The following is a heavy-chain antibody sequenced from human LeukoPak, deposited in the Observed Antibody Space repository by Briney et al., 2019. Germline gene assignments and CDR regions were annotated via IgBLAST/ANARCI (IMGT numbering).Heavy chain of an antibody. CDR1: GGSISSSSYY. CDR2: IYYSGST. CDR3: ASGRRSVQRVAGGYYYYMDV. V-gene: IGHV4-39*01. J-gene: IGHJ6*03. D-gene: IGHD3-16*01. Sequence: SETLSLTCTVSGGSISSSSYYWGWIRQPPGKGLEWIGSIYYSGSTYYNPSLKSRVTISVDTSKNQFSLKLSSVTAADTAVYYCASGRRSVQRVAGGYYYYMDVWGKGTTVTVSS.